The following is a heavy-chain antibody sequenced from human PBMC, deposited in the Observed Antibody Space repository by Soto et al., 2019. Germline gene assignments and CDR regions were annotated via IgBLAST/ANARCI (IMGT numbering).Heavy chain of an antibody. V-gene: IGHV3-9*01. CDR3: AKDTWNYYGSGSPDY. D-gene: IGHD3-10*01. Sequence: ESGGGLVQPGRSLRLSCAASGFTFDDYAMHWVRQAPGKGLEWVSGISWNSGSIGYADSVKGRFTISRDNAKNSLYLQMNSLRAEDTALYYCAKDTWNYYGSGSPDYWGQGTLVTVSS. CDR2: ISWNSGSI. J-gene: IGHJ4*02. CDR1: GFTFDDYA.